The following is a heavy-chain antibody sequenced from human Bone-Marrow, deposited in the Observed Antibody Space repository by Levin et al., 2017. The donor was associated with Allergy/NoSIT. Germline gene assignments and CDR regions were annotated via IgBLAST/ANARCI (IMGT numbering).Heavy chain of an antibody. J-gene: IGHJ4*02. D-gene: IGHD3-22*01. Sequence: PGGSLRLSCVGSGFTFSSYWMYWVRQVPGKGLFWVSGINSYASSITYADSVKGRFTISRDNAKNTLYLQMSRLRVEDGAVYYCARARYYYDSSASYYVAYFDYWGQGTLVTVSS. V-gene: IGHV3-74*01. CDR2: INSYASSI. CDR1: GFTFSSYW. CDR3: ARARYYYDSSASYYVAYFDY.